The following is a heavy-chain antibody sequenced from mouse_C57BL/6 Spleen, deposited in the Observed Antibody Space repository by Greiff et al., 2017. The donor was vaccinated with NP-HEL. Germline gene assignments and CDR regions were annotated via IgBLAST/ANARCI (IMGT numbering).Heavy chain of an antibody. V-gene: IGHV1-55*01. J-gene: IGHJ4*01. CDR2: IYPGSGST. CDR3: ARYDYDYAMDY. Sequence: VHLQQSGAELVKPGASVKMSCKASGYTFTSYWITWVKQRPGQGLEWIGDIYPGSGSTNYNEKFKSKATLTVDTSSSTAYMQLSSLTSEDSAVYYCARYDYDYAMDYWGQGTSVTVSS. CDR1: GYTFTSYW. D-gene: IGHD2-4*01.